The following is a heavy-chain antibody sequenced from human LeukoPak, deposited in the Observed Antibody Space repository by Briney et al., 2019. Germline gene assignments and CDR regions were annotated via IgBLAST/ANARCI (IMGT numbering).Heavy chain of an antibody. CDR2: IWYDGSNK. CDR3: ATVRGCGGDCYYIDH. CDR1: GFTFRSYG. Sequence: QPGGSLRLSCAASGFTFRSYGMHWGSQAPGKGLEWVAIIWYDGSNKYYADSVKGRITISTDNSTNTLYLQMNSLRAEDTAAYYCATVRGCGGDCYYIDHWGQGTLVTVSS. J-gene: IGHJ4*02. D-gene: IGHD2-21*02. V-gene: IGHV3-33*01.